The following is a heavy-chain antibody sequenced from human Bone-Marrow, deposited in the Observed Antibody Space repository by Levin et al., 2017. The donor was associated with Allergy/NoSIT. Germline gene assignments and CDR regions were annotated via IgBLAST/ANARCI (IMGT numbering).Heavy chain of an antibody. CDR2: ISPNNGNT. J-gene: IGHJ4*02. Sequence: ASVKVSCKASGYTFSRYGLTWVRQAPGQGPEWMGWISPNNGNTNYAQKFQGRVTVTTDTSTSTAYMELRSLRSDDTAVYYCARQYFGSGSYYIFDYWGQGTLVIVSS. D-gene: IGHD3-10*01. V-gene: IGHV1-18*01. CDR3: ARQYFGSGSYYIFDY. CDR1: GYTFSRYG.